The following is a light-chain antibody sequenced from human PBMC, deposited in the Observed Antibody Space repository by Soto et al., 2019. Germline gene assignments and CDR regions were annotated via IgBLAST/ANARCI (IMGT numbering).Light chain of an antibody. CDR3: QQYGSSWT. CDR2: GAS. V-gene: IGKV3-20*01. J-gene: IGKJ1*01. Sequence: EIVLTQSPGTLSLSQRVKATLSCRASQSVSSRLAWYQQKPGQAPRLLISGASSRATGIPDRFSGSGPGTEFTLTISSLQSEDFAVYYCQQYGSSWTFGQGTDVDI. CDR1: QSVSSR.